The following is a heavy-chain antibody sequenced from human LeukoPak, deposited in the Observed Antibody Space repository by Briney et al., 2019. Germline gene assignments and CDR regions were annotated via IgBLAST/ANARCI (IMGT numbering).Heavy chain of an antibody. J-gene: IGHJ4*02. CDR3: ARDYYDSWSSAFDY. V-gene: IGHV3-74*01. Sequence: GSLRLSCAASGFTFSSYWMHWVRQAPGKGLVWVSHINSDGSSTSYADSVKGRFTISRDNAKNTLFLQMNSLRAEDTAVYYCARDYYDSWSSAFDYWGQGTLVTVSS. D-gene: IGHD3-10*01. CDR1: GFTFSSYW. CDR2: INSDGSST.